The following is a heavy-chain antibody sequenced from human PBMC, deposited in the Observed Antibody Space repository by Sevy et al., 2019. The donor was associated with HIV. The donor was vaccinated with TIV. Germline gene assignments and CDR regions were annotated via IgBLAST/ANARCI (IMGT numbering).Heavy chain of an antibody. CDR2: ISPHNGDT. Sequence: ASVKDSCKVSGYTFSTYRITWVRQAPGQGLEWMGWISPHNGDTNYAQKVQGRVTMITDTSTSTAYMELRSLRSDDTAVYYCARAYCSGGRCYSLAYWGQGTLVTVSS. CDR3: ARAYCSGGRCYSLAY. CDR1: GYTFSTYR. V-gene: IGHV1-18*01. J-gene: IGHJ4*02. D-gene: IGHD2-15*01.